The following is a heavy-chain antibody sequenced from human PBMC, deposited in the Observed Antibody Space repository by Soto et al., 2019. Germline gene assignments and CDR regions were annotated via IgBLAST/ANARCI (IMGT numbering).Heavy chain of an antibody. CDR2: IYYSGST. CDR3: ARVPRRPSAYYGSGSRNWFDP. Sequence: QVQLQESGPGLVKPSQTLSLTCTVSGGSISSGGYSWSWIRQHPGKGLEWIGYIYYSGSTYYNPSLKSRVTMSVDTSKNQFSLKLSSVTAADTAVYYCARVPRRPSAYYGSGSRNWFDPWGQGTLVTVSS. V-gene: IGHV4-31*03. CDR1: GGSISSGGYS. J-gene: IGHJ5*02. D-gene: IGHD3-10*01.